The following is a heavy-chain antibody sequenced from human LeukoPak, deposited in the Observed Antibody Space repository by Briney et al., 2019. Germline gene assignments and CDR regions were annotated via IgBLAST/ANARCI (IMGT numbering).Heavy chain of an antibody. CDR1: GFTFDDYA. D-gene: IGHD3-3*01. V-gene: IGHV3-9*01. J-gene: IGHJ6*02. Sequence: GGSLRLSCAASGFTFDDYAMHWVRQAPGKGLEWVSGISWNSGSIGYADSVKGRFTTSRDNAKNSLYLQMNSLRAEDTALYYCAKERYYDFWSGYPNYYYGMDVWGQGTTVTVSS. CDR3: AKERYYDFWSGYPNYYYGMDV. CDR2: ISWNSGSI.